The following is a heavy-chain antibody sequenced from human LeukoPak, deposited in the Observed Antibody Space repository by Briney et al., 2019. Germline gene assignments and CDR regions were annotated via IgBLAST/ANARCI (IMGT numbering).Heavy chain of an antibody. Sequence: GASVKVSCKASGYTFTGYYMHWVRQAPGQGLEWMGRINPNSGGTNYAQKFQGRVTMTRDTSISTAYMELSRLRSDDTAVYYCARELNADSSGYSHWGQGTLVTVSS. V-gene: IGHV1-2*06. CDR1: GYTFTGYY. J-gene: IGHJ4*02. D-gene: IGHD3-22*01. CDR3: ARELNADSSGYSH. CDR2: INPNSGGT.